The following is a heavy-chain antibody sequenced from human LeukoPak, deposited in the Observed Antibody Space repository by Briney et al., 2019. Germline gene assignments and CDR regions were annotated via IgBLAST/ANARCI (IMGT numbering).Heavy chain of an antibody. Sequence: ASVKVSCKASGYTFTGYYMHWVRQAPGQGLEWMGWINPNSGGTNYAQKFQGWVTMTRDTSISTAYMELSRLRSDVTAVYYCARARAAAGNRWYYGMDVWGKGTTVTVSS. CDR2: INPNSGGT. J-gene: IGHJ6*04. V-gene: IGHV1-2*04. CDR3: ARARAAAGNRWYYGMDV. D-gene: IGHD6-13*01. CDR1: GYTFTGYY.